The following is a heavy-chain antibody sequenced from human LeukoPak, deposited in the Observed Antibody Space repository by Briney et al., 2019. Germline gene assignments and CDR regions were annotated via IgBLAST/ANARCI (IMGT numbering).Heavy chain of an antibody. CDR2: IRLDGGST. Sequence: HPGGSLRLSCEASGFMFSAFGMHWVRQAPGKGLEWGAFIRLDGGSTKYADSVKGRFTISRDNSNNALTLQMYSLRAEDTAVYYCAKDRGSYYELYFDFWGQGSLVTVSS. D-gene: IGHD1-26*01. V-gene: IGHV3-30*02. CDR3: AKDRGSYYELYFDF. J-gene: IGHJ4*02. CDR1: GFMFSAFG.